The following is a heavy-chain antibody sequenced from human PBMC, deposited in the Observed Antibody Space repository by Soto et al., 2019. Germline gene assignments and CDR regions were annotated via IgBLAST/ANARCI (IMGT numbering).Heavy chain of an antibody. Sequence: EVQLVESGGGLVQPGRSLRLSCAASGFTFDDYAMHWVRQAPGKGLEWVSGISWNSGSIGYADSVKGRFTIYRDNAKNSLYLQMNSLRAEDTALYYCAKGRDGYNYYFDYWGQGTLVTVSS. V-gene: IGHV3-9*01. CDR1: GFTFDDYA. J-gene: IGHJ4*02. CDR3: AKGRDGYNYYFDY. CDR2: ISWNSGSI. D-gene: IGHD5-12*01.